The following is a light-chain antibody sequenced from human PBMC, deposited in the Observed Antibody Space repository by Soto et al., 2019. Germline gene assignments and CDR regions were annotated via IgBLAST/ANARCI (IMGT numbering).Light chain of an antibody. CDR2: DAS. J-gene: IGKJ1*01. CDR1: QCVSSW. CDR3: QHYSEDSPGT. Sequence: DIQMTQTPATLSAFAGDRVTVTCRASQCVSSWVAWYQEKPGRGPKLLIYDASTWQRGVASRFIGSGSGTKYTHPITSMQADEFANYYCQHYSEDSPGTFGQGPRGEVK. V-gene: IGKV1-5*01.